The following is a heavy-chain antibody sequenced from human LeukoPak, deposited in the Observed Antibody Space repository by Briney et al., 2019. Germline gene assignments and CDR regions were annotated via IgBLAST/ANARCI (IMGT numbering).Heavy chain of an antibody. Sequence: GGSLRLSCAASGFTFSSYWMSWVRQAPGKGREWVANIKQDGSEKYYVDSVKGRFTISRDNAKNSLYLQMNSLRAENTAVYYCARDLSWFGEPFGYFDYWGQGTLVTVSS. CDR1: GFTFSSYW. CDR2: IKQDGSEK. J-gene: IGHJ4*02. V-gene: IGHV3-7*01. D-gene: IGHD3-10*01. CDR3: ARDLSWFGEPFGYFDY.